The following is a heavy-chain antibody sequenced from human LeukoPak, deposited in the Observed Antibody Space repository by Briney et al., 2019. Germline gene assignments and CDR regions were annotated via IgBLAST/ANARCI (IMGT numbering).Heavy chain of an antibody. V-gene: IGHV3-30-3*01. CDR3: ARVGYYSSGPFSYFDY. J-gene: IGHJ4*02. Sequence: PGRSLRLSYAASGFTFSRYAMHWVRQAPGKGLEWVAVISYDGSNEYYAESVKGRFTISRDSSENTLYLEMNSLRVEDTAVYYCARVGYYSSGPFSYFDYWGQGTLVTVSS. D-gene: IGHD3-10*01. CDR1: GFTFSRYA. CDR2: ISYDGSNE.